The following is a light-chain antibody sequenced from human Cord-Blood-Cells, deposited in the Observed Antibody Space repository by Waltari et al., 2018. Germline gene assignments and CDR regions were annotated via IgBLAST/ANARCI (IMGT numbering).Light chain of an antibody. V-gene: IGLV2-14*01. J-gene: IGLJ1*01. CDR1: SSAVGGSNY. CDR2: EAS. CDR3: SSYTSSSTQV. Sequence: QSALTQPASVSGSPGQSITISCTGTSSAVGGSNYVSWYQQHPGKAPKLMIYEASNRPSGVSNRFSGSKSGNTASLTISGLQAEDEADYYCSSYTSSSTQVFGTGTKVTVL.